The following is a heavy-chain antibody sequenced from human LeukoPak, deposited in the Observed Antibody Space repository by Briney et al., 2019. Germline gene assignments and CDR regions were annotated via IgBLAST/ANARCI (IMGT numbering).Heavy chain of an antibody. V-gene: IGHV3-48*01. D-gene: IGHD3-10*01. Sequence: GGSLRLSCAASGFTFSDYSMNWVRQAPGKGLEWVSYISKNGNTIYYADSVKGRFTISRDNSKNTLYLQMNSLRAEDTAVYYCAKGEDYYGSGTLAEYFQHWGQGTLVTVSS. J-gene: IGHJ1*01. CDR2: ISKNGNTI. CDR1: GFTFSDYS. CDR3: AKGEDYYGSGTLAEYFQH.